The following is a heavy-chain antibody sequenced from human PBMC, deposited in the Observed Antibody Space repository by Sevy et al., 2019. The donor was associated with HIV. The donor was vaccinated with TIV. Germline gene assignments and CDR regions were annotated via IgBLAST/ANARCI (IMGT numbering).Heavy chain of an antibody. CDR1: GFTFGDYW. J-gene: IGHJ4*02. CDR2: IKQGGSET. V-gene: IGHV3-7*01. D-gene: IGHD3-9*01. CDR3: ARCQPDNYYHDGAVYYGLLFDH. Sequence: GGSLRLSCAASGFTFGDYWLTWVRQVPGKGLEWVANIKQGGSETYYADSVKGRFSISRDNAMNCLYLQMNSLRAEYMAVYYCARCQPDNYYHDGAVYYGLLFDHWGQGALVTVSS.